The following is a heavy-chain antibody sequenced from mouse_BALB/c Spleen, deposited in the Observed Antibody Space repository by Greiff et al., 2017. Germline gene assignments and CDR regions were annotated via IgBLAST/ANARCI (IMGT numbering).Heavy chain of an antibody. Sequence: DVQLQESGPGLVKPSQSLSLTCTVTGYSITSDYAWNWIRQFPGNKLEWMGYISYSGSTSYNPSLKSRISITRDTSKNQFFLQLNSVTTEDTATYYCARGAYYRSQFAYWGQGTLVTVSA. CDR2: ISYSGST. CDR1: GYSITSDYA. V-gene: IGHV3-2*02. CDR3: ARGAYYRSQFAY. J-gene: IGHJ3*01. D-gene: IGHD2-14*01.